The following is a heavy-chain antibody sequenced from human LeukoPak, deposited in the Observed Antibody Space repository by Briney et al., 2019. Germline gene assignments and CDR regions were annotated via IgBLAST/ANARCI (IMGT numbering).Heavy chain of an antibody. J-gene: IGHJ4*02. CDR2: ISSSSSYI. V-gene: IGHV3-21*01. D-gene: IGHD3-22*01. CDR3: ARDHDHYYYDSSGRGY. Sequence: PGGSLRLSCAASAFSLNAYNMNWVRQAPGKGLEWVSSISSSSSYIYYADSVKGRFTISRDNAKNSLYLQMNSLRAEDTAVYYCARDHDHYYYDSSGRGYWGQGTLVTVSS. CDR1: AFSLNAYN.